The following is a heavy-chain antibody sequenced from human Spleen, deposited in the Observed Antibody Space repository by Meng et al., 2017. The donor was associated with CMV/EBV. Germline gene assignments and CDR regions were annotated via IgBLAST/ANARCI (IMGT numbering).Heavy chain of an antibody. CDR3: ATLQTSSGWDDDY. CDR2: INPNSGGT. J-gene: IGHJ4*02. Sequence: QGQLVQSGAEVKKPGASVKGSCKASGYTFTGYYMHWVRQAPGQGLEWMGWINPNSGGTNYAQKFQGRVTMTRDTSISTAYMELSRLRSDDTAVYYCATLQTSSGWDDDYWGQGTLVTVSS. CDR1: GYTFTGYY. D-gene: IGHD6-19*01. V-gene: IGHV1-2*02.